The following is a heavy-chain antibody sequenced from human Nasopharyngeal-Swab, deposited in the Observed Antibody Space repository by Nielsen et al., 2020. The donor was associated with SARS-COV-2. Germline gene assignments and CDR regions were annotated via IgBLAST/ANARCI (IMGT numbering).Heavy chain of an antibody. CDR1: GGSFSGYY. Sequence: SETLSLTCAVYGGSFSGYYWSWIRQPPGKGLEWIGEINHSGSTNYNPSLKSRVTISVDTSKNQFSLKLSSVTAADTAVYYCAREGGSRLQKPVGPEDYWGQGTLVTVSS. CDR3: AREGGSRLQKPVGPEDY. V-gene: IGHV4-34*01. D-gene: IGHD2-2*01. J-gene: IGHJ4*02. CDR2: INHSGST.